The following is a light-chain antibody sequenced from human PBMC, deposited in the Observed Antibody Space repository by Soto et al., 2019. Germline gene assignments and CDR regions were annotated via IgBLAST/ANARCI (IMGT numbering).Light chain of an antibody. J-gene: IGLJ2*01. CDR2: RDN. Sequence: QLVLTQPPSASGTPGQRVTISCSGSSSNIGSHSVNWYQQVPGTAPKLLIFRDNQRPSGVPDRFSGSKSGTSASLAISGLQSEDEADYYCTAWDDSLSEVLFGGGTKLTAL. CDR1: SSNIGSHS. CDR3: TAWDDSLSEVL. V-gene: IGLV1-44*01.